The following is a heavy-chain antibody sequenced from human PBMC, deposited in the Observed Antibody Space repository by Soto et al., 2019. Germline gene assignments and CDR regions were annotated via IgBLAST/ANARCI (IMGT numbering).Heavy chain of an antibody. CDR2: ISSSSGYI. D-gene: IGHD2-15*01. J-gene: IGHJ4*02. CDR3: AKKFDCSGGSCYSGPSDY. CDR1: GFTFSSYS. V-gene: IGHV3-21*04. Sequence: PGGSLRLSCAASGFTFSSYSMNWVRQAPGKGLEWVSSISSSSGYIYYADSVKGRFTISRDNAKNSLYLQMNSLRAEDTAVYYCAKKFDCSGGSCYSGPSDYWGQGTLVTVSS.